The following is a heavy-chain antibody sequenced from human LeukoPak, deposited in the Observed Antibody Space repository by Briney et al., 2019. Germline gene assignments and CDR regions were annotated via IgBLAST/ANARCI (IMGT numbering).Heavy chain of an antibody. Sequence: GGSLRLSCAASGFAFRSSGMHWVRQASGKGLDWVAVISYDGTNKFYSDSVKGRFTISRDNSQNTLYLEMNSLRAEDTAVYYCASLHYYDSPDAFDIWGQGTMVTVSS. CDR1: GFAFRSSG. CDR3: ASLHYYDSPDAFDI. V-gene: IGHV3-30*03. J-gene: IGHJ3*02. D-gene: IGHD3-22*01. CDR2: ISYDGTNK.